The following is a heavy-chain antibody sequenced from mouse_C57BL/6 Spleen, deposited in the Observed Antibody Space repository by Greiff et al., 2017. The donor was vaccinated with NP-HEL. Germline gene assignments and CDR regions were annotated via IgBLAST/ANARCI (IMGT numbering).Heavy chain of an antibody. Sequence: QVQLQQSGPELVKPGASVKLSCKASGYTFTSYDINWVKQRPGQGLEWIGWLYPRDGSTKYNEKFKGKATLTVDTSSSTAYMELHSLTSEDSAVYFCARGVYDYDNWYFDVWGTGTTVTVSS. D-gene: IGHD2-4*01. CDR1: GYTFTSYD. V-gene: IGHV1-85*01. CDR2: LYPRDGST. CDR3: ARGVYDYDNWYFDV. J-gene: IGHJ1*03.